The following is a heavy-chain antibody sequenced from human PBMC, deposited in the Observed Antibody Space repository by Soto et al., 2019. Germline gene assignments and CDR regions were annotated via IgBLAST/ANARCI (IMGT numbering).Heavy chain of an antibody. D-gene: IGHD3-3*01. J-gene: IGHJ3*02. CDR3: VKDGLTSVFGLVHDGSDI. V-gene: IGHV3-9*01. CDR2: ISWNSGNI. Sequence: EVQVVESGGGLVQPGRSLRLACVASGFSFGDYGMHWVRQAPGRGPEWVSGISWNSGNIGYAETVKGRFTISRDNAKNSLYLQMNSLRAEDTALYYCVKDGLTSVFGLVHDGSDIWGHGTMVTVSS. CDR1: GFSFGDYG.